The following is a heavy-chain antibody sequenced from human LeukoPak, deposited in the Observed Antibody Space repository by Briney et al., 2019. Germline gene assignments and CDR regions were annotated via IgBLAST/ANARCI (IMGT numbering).Heavy chain of an antibody. D-gene: IGHD6-13*01. V-gene: IGHV3-7*01. CDR1: GFTFSSYW. J-gene: IGHJ4*02. Sequence: PGGPLRLSCAASGFTFSSYWMSWVRQAPGKGLEWVANIKQDGSEKYYVDSVKGRFTISRDNAKNSLYLQMNSLRAEDTAVYYCARESGRAATGFDYWGQGTLVTVSS. CDR2: IKQDGSEK. CDR3: ARESGRAATGFDY.